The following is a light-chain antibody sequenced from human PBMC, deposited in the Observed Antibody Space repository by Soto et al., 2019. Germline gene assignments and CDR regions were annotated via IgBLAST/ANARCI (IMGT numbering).Light chain of an antibody. CDR1: QSVTSSY. CDR2: GAS. J-gene: IGKJ2*01. V-gene: IGKV3-20*01. CDR3: QQYGSSPRT. Sequence: EIVVTQSPGTLSSSPGESATISCRASQSVTSSYLAWYQQKPGQAPRLLIYGASSRATGIPDRFSGSGSGTDFTLTISRLKPEDFAVYYCQQYGSSPRTFGQGTKLEIK.